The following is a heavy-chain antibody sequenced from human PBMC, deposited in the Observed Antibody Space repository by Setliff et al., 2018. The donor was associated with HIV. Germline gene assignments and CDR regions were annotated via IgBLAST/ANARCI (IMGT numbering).Heavy chain of an antibody. J-gene: IGHJ4*02. CDR3: AKEDQRVTSVDY. CDR2: IWYDGSNK. CDR1: GFTFSSYG. D-gene: IGHD2-2*01. Sequence: GVSLRLSCAASGFTFSSYGMHWARQAPGKGLEWVAVIWYDGSNKYYADSVKGRFTISRDNSKNTLFLQMNSLRSEDTAVYYCAKEDQRVTSVDYWGQGTPVTVSS. V-gene: IGHV3-30*02.